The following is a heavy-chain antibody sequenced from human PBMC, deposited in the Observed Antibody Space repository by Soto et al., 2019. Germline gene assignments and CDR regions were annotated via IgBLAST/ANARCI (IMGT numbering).Heavy chain of an antibody. D-gene: IGHD3-10*01. CDR2: IIPIFGTA. J-gene: IGHJ5*02. Sequence: QVQLLQSGAEVKKPGSSVKVSCKASGGTFSSYAISWVRQAPGQGLEWMGGIIPIFGTANYAQNFQGRVTITADESTTRDNTELSRLRSEDTAVYYYAEGFVGVRGWFGESFDPWGQGTLVTVSS. CDR1: GGTFSSYA. V-gene: IGHV1-69*01. CDR3: AEGFVGVRGWFGESFDP.